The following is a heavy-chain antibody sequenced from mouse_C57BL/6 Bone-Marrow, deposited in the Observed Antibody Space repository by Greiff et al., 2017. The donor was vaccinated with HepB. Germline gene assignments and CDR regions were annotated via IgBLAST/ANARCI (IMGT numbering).Heavy chain of an antibody. V-gene: IGHV7-1*01. CDR3: ARDAGADWYFDV. CDR2: SRNKANDYTT. J-gene: IGHJ1*03. CDR1: GFTFSDFY. Sequence: EVKLVESGGGLVQSGRSLRLSCATSGFTFSDFYMEWVRQAPGKGLEWIAASRNKANDYTTEYSASVKGRFIVSRDTSQSILYLQMNALRAEDTAIYYCARDAGADWYFDVWGTGTTVTVSS.